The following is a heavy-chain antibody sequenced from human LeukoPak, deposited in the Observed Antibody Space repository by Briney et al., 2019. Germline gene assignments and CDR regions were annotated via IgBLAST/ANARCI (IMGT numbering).Heavy chain of an antibody. CDR2: ISSSSSFI. CDR1: GFTFSIYS. CDR3: AKNRESSSSPFDC. V-gene: IGHV3-21*06. J-gene: IGHJ4*02. D-gene: IGHD6-6*01. Sequence: GGSLRLSCAASGFTFSIYSMNWVRQAPGKGLEWVSSISSSSSFISYADSVQGRFTISRDNAKNSLYLQMNSLRAEDTAVYYCAKNRESSSSPFDCWGQGTLVTVSS.